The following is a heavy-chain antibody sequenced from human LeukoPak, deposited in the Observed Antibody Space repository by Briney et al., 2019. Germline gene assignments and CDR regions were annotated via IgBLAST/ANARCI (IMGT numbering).Heavy chain of an antibody. CDR2: IYHSGST. Sequence: SETLSLTCTVSGYSISSGYYWGWIRQPPGKGLEWIGSIYHSGSTYYNPSLKSRVTMSLDTSKNQFSLKLSSVTAADTAVYYCAACLSATWAIDYWGQGTLVTVSS. J-gene: IGHJ4*02. D-gene: IGHD1-1*01. V-gene: IGHV4-38-2*02. CDR3: AACLSATWAIDY. CDR1: GYSISSGYY.